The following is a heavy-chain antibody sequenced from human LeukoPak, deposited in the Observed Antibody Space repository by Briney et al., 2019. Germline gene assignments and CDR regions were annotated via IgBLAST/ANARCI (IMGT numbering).Heavy chain of an antibody. Sequence: SETLSLTCTVSGGSISSYYWSWVGQPAGKGVEWIGRIYTSGSTNYNPSLKSRVTISVDKSKNQFSLKLSSVTAADTAVYYCARGSRDGYNWVNFDYWGQGTLVTVSS. CDR3: ARGSRDGYNWVNFDY. CDR1: GGSISSYY. V-gene: IGHV4-4*07. J-gene: IGHJ4*02. CDR2: IYTSGST. D-gene: IGHD5-24*01.